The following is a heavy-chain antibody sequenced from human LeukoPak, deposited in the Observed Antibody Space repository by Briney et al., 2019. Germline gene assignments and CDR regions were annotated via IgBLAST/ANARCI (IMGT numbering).Heavy chain of an antibody. Sequence: GASVKVSCKASGYTFTSYDINWVRQATGQGLEWMGWMNPNSGNTGYAQKFQGRVTMTRNTSISTAYMELSSLRSEDTAVYYCARSGGLGASNADAFDIWGQGTTVTVSS. CDR1: GYTFTSYD. D-gene: IGHD1-26*01. V-gene: IGHV1-8*01. CDR3: ARSGGLGASNADAFDI. J-gene: IGHJ3*02. CDR2: MNPNSGNT.